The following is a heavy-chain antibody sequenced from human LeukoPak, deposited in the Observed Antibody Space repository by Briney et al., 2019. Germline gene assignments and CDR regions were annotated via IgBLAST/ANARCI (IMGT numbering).Heavy chain of an antibody. D-gene: IGHD1-1*01. CDR1: GFTFTNYG. Sequence: PGGSLRLSCAASGFTFTNYGMHWVRQAPGKGLEWVALITYDGYYKYYSDSVKGRFTISRDNAKNTLYLQMNSLRAEDTAVYYCARATGTTYNFGYWGQGTLVTVSS. CDR2: ITYDGYYK. V-gene: IGHV3-30*03. J-gene: IGHJ4*02. CDR3: ARATGTTYNFGY.